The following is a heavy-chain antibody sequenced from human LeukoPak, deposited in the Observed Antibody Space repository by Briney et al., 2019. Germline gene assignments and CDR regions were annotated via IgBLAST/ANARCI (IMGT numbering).Heavy chain of an antibody. CDR3: ARLPTVTLLFDY. Sequence: SETLSLTCTVSGGSISSGGYYWSWIRQHPGKGLEWIGYIYYSGSTNYNPSLKSRVTISVDTSKNQFSLKLSSVTAADTAVYYCARLPTVTLLFDYWGQGTLVTVSS. V-gene: IGHV4-61*08. CDR1: GGSISSGGYY. CDR2: IYYSGST. D-gene: IGHD4-17*01. J-gene: IGHJ4*02.